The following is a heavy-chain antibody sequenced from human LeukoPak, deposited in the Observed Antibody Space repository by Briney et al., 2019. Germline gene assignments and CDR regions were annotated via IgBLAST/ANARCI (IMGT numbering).Heavy chain of an antibody. V-gene: IGHV3-48*02. CDR2: ISNSGGTI. J-gene: IGHJ4*02. Sequence: GGPLRLSCAASGFTFSRYSMNWVRQAPGKGLEWVSYISNSGGTIYYADSVKGRFTISRDNAKNSLYLQMNSLRDEDTAVYYCARLWGYCSGGSCYSTPYWGQGTLVTVSS. CDR1: GFTFSRYS. D-gene: IGHD2-15*01. CDR3: ARLWGYCSGGSCYSTPY.